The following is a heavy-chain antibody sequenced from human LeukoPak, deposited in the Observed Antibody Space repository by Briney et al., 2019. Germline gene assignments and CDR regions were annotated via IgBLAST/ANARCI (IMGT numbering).Heavy chain of an antibody. V-gene: IGHV4-39*01. CDR3: ARAPRITMIVADAFDI. CDR2: IYYSGST. CDR1: GGSISSSSYY. D-gene: IGHD3-22*01. Sequence: SETLSLTCTVSGGSISSSSYYWGWIRQPPGKGLEWIGSIYYSGSTYYNPSLKSRVTISVDTSKNQFSLKLSSVTAAGTAVYYCARAPRITMIVADAFDIWGQGTMVTVSS. J-gene: IGHJ3*02.